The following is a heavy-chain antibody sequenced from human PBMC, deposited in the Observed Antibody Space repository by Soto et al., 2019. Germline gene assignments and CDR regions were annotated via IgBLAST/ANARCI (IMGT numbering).Heavy chain of an antibody. V-gene: IGHV4-34*01. D-gene: IGHD1-7*01. CDR2: INHSGST. J-gene: IGHJ6*03. CDR3: ARGGTRGWNYYPLYYYMDV. CDR1: GGSFSGYY. Sequence: QVQLQQWGAGLLKPSETLSLTCAVYGGSFSGYYWSWIRQPPGKGLEWIGEINHSGSTNYNPSLKMRVTISVDTSKNQFSLKLSSGTAADTAVYYCARGGTRGWNYYPLYYYMDVWGKGTTVTVSS.